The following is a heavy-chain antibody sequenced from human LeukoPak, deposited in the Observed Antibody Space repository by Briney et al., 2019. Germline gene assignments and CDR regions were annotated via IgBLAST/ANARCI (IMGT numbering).Heavy chain of an antibody. V-gene: IGHV4-39*01. D-gene: IGHD3-16*01. Sequence: SETLSLTCKATGFTISSYAINWVWIRQSPGKGLEWIGNVYYSGSTQYNPSLKGRVTISMDMPKNQFSLNLKSVCVTDTAIYFGARRSYAAWFDPWGQGTLVTVSS. CDR2: VYYSGST. J-gene: IGHJ5*02. CDR3: ARRSYAAWFDP. CDR1: GFTISSYAIN.